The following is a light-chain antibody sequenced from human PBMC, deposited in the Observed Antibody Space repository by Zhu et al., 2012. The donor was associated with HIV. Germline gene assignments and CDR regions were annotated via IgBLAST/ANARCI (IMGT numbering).Light chain of an antibody. CDR2: GTF. J-gene: IGKJ1*01. CDR1: QSVGRRY. Sequence: EIELTQSPGTLSLSPGERATLSCRASQSVGRRYLAWYQQKPGQALRLLIYGTFNRATGVPDRFSGSGSGTDFTLTITRLESEDFAVYYCQQYDTSPMTFGQGTKVEIK. CDR3: QQYDTSPMT. V-gene: IGKV3-20*01.